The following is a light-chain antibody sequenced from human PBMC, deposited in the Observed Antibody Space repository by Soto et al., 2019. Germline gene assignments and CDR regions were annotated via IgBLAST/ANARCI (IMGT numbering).Light chain of an antibody. Sequence: QSALTQPASLSGSPGQTITISCTGTSSDIGAYDYVSWFQQHPGKATKLRISEVNNRPSGVSNRFSGSKSGNTAYLTISGLQVEDEAESFCFSFTTTSTHVFGTGTQGTVL. CDR1: SSDIGAYDY. CDR3: FSFTTTSTHV. V-gene: IGLV2-14*01. CDR2: EVN. J-gene: IGLJ1*01.